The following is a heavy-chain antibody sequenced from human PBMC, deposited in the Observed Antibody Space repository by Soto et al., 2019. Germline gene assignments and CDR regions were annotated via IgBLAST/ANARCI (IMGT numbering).Heavy chain of an antibody. Sequence: PSESLSLTCTVYVDSITTYYWSWIRQPAGKGLEWIGRIDASGNTNYNPSLNSRVTMSIDTSKKQFSLKLTSVTAADTAIYYCARYSNNWFQTEGMDVWGQGTTVTAP. CDR3: ARYSNNWFQTEGMDV. D-gene: IGHD6-13*01. CDR1: VDSITTYY. CDR2: IDASGNT. V-gene: IGHV4-4*07. J-gene: IGHJ6*02.